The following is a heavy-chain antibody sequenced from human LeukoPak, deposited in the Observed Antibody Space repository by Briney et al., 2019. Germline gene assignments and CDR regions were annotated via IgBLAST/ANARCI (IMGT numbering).Heavy chain of an antibody. V-gene: IGHV3-21*01. Sequence: GGSLRLSCAASGFTFSIYSMSWVRQAPGRGLEWVSSISGDSNYIYYADSVKGRFTISRDNAKNSLYLQVNSLRAEDTAVYYCARGVVPAAFDYWGQGTLVTVSS. CDR2: ISGDSNYI. J-gene: IGHJ4*02. CDR3: ARGVVPAAFDY. CDR1: GFTFSIYS. D-gene: IGHD2-2*01.